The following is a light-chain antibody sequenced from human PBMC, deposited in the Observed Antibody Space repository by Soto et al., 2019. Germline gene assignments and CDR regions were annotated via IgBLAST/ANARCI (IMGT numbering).Light chain of an antibody. CDR2: AAS. Sequence: DVQMTQSPSSVSASVGDRVTITCRASQIINSWLAWYQQKPGKAPNLLIYAASTLQSWVPSRFSCSVSVTDFTLPLSSPQAEQFATDFCHQANTPTSPFGPWNKVEI. J-gene: IGKJ3*01. CDR3: HQANTPTSP. CDR1: QIINSW. V-gene: IGKV1-12*01.